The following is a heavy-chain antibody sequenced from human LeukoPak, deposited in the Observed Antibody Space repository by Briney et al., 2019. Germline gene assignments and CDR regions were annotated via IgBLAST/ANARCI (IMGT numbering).Heavy chain of an antibody. Sequence: GGSLRLSCAASGFTFSSYGVHWVRQAPGKGLEWVAVISYHGSNKYYADSVKGRFTISRDNSKSTLYLQMSSLRSEDTAVYYCAKRGLYYYYTMDVWGQGTAVTVSS. CDR2: ISYHGSNK. J-gene: IGHJ6*02. CDR1: GFTFSSYG. V-gene: IGHV3-30*18. CDR3: AKRGLYYYYTMDV.